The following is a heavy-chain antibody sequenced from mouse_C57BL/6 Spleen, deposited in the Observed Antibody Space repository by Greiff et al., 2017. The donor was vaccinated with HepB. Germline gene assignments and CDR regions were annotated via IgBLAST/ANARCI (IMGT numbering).Heavy chain of an antibody. CDR2: IDPNSGGT. V-gene: IGHV1-72*01. Sequence: QVQLQQPGAELVKPGASVKLSCKASGYTFTSYWMHWVKQRPGRDLEWIGRIDPNSGGTKYNEKFKSKATLTVDKPSSTAYMQLSSLTSEDSAVYYCAREGYYYGSSPFAYWGQGTLVTVSA. D-gene: IGHD1-1*01. J-gene: IGHJ3*01. CDR3: AREGYYYGSSPFAY. CDR1: GYTFTSYW.